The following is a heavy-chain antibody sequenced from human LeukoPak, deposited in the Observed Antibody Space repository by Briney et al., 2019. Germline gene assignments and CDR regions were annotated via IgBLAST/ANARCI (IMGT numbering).Heavy chain of an antibody. V-gene: IGHV4-31*03. CDR3: ARDRYDSYPMDV. CDR2: IYYSGRT. Sequence: SETLSLTCTVSGGSISSGDYYWSRIRQHPGKGLEWIGYIYYSGRTYYNPSLKSRVTISVDTSKNQFSLKLSSVTAADTAEYYCARDRYDSYPMDVWGQGTTVTVSS. D-gene: IGHD3-3*01. CDR1: GGSISSGDYY. J-gene: IGHJ6*02.